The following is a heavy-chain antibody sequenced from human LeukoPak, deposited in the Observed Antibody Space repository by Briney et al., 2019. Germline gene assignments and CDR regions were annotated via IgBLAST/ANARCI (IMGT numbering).Heavy chain of an antibody. Sequence: GGSLRLSCAASGFTVSSNYMSRVRQAPGKGLEWVSVIYSGGSTYYADSVKGRFTISRDNSKNTLYLQMNSLRAEDTAVYYCARFLPYDGYFDYWGQGPLVTVSS. CDR3: ARFLPYDGYFDY. CDR2: IYSGGST. J-gene: IGHJ4*02. CDR1: GFTVSSNY. D-gene: IGHD5-12*01. V-gene: IGHV3-53*01.